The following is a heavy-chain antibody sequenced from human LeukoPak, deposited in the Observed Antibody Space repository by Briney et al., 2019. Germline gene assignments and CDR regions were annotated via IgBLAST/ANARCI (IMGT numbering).Heavy chain of an antibody. J-gene: IGHJ6*03. CDR3: AREWGNPRSYYYYYYMDV. V-gene: IGHV4-4*02. CDR1: GGSINSSHW. D-gene: IGHD1-26*01. Sequence: PSGTLSLTCAVSGGSINSSHWWSWVRQSPGKGLEWIGNTYHSDYTNYNPSLKSRATISVDKSKNQLSLKVTSVTAADTAMYYCAREWGNPRSYYYYYYMDVWGKGTTVTVSS. CDR2: TYHSDYT.